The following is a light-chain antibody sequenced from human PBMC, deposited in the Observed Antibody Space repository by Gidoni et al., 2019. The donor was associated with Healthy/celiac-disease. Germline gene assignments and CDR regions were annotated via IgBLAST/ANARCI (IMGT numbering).Light chain of an antibody. J-gene: IGLJ2*01. CDR1: TGAVTSGHY. CDR2: DTC. Sequence: QAVVTQEPSLTVSPGGPVTLTCGSSTGAVTSGHYPYWFQQKPGQAPRTLIYDTCNKHSWTPARFSGSLLGGKAALTLSGAQPEDEAEYYCLLSYSGALVVFGGGTKLTVL. CDR3: LLSYSGALVV. V-gene: IGLV7-46*01.